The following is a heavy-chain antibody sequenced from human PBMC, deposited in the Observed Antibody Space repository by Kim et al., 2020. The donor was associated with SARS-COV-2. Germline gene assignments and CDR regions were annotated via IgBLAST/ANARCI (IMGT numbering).Heavy chain of an antibody. CDR3: VKALGSRPEWY. D-gene: IGHD3-3*01. CDR2: IKNDGNEK. CDR1: GFTFSRSW. Sequence: GGSLRLSCAASGFTFSRSWMNWVRQAPGKGLEWVANIKNDGNEKNYVDSVKGRFTISRDNSENSVYLQMNSLRAEDTAVYYCVKALGSRPEWYWGEGTLVTASS. V-gene: IGHV3-7*01. J-gene: IGHJ4*02.